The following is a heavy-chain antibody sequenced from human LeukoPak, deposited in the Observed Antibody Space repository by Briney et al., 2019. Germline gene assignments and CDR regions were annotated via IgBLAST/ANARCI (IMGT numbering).Heavy chain of an antibody. CDR2: VRSKANSYAT. J-gene: IGHJ6*03. V-gene: IGHV3-73*01. Sequence: PGGSLRLSCAASGFTFSGSLIHWVRQASGKGLEWVGLVRSKANSYATSYSASVKGRFTISRDDSKNTAYLQMNSLKTEDTAIYYCTSRGNYDSSYYMDVWGKGTTVTVSS. CDR1: GFTFSGSL. D-gene: IGHD3-22*01. CDR3: TSRGNYDSSYYMDV.